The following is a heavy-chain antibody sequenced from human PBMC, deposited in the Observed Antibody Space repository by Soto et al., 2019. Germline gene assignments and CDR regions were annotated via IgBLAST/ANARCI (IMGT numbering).Heavy chain of an antibody. CDR1: GFTFSNSW. Sequence: EVQLVESGGGLVQPGGSLRLSCAASGFTFSNSWMTWVRQAPGKGLEWVANMNQDGSEKYYEDSVKGRFTISRDNAKNSLSLQMNILRADDTDVYFCARDNRGTFDYCGQGALVTVSS. D-gene: IGHD7-27*01. CDR2: MNQDGSEK. CDR3: ARDNRGTFDY. V-gene: IGHV3-7*03. J-gene: IGHJ4*02.